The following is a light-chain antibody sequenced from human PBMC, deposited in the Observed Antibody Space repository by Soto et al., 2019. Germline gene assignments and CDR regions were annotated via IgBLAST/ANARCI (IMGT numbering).Light chain of an antibody. CDR2: AAS. J-gene: IGKJ1*01. CDR3: QQYGSSPRT. Sequence: DIQMTQSPSSLSASVGDRVTITCRASQSIANYLNWYQQKPGKAPKLLIYAASSLRSGVPSRFSGSGFGTDFTLTISRLEPEDFAVYYCQQYGSSPRTFGQGTKVDIK. V-gene: IGKV1-39*01. CDR1: QSIANY.